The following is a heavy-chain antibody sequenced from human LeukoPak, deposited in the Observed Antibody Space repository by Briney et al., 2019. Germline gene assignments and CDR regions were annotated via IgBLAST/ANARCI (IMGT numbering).Heavy chain of an antibody. V-gene: IGHV1-2*02. CDR3: ARDSRYSSGLFDY. CDR2: INPNSGGT. Sequence: ASVKVSCKASGYTFTSYYMHWVRQAPGQGLEWMGWINPNSGGTNYAQKFQGRVTMTRDTSISTAYMELSRLRSDDTAVYYCARDSRYSSGLFDYWGQGTLVTVSS. D-gene: IGHD6-19*01. CDR1: GYTFTSYY. J-gene: IGHJ4*02.